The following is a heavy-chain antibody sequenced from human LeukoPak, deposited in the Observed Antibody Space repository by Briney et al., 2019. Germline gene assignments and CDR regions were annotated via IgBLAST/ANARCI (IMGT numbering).Heavy chain of an antibody. CDR2: IYHSGST. V-gene: IGHV4-38-2*02. J-gene: IGHJ6*03. D-gene: IGHD4-23*01. CDR1: GYSISSGYY. Sequence: SETLSLTCTVSGYSISSGYYWGWIRQPPGKGLEWIGSIYHSGSTYYNPSLKSRVTISVDTSKNQFSLKLSSVTAADTAVYYCATRYGGNFYYYYYYYMDVWGKGTTVTVSS. CDR3: ATRYGGNFYYYYYYYMDV.